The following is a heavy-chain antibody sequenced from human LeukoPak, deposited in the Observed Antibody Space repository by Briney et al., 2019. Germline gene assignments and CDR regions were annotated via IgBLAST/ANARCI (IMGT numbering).Heavy chain of an antibody. D-gene: IGHD4-11*01. Sequence: GGSLRLSCAASGFAFSNYWMSWVRQAPGKGLEWVANMNEDGSEKNYIDSVKGRFTISRDNAQDSLYLQMNSLRAEDTAVYYCARDRGYSNFDYWGQGTLLTVSS. CDR3: ARDRGYSNFDY. V-gene: IGHV3-7*01. CDR2: MNEDGSEK. J-gene: IGHJ4*02. CDR1: GFAFSNYW.